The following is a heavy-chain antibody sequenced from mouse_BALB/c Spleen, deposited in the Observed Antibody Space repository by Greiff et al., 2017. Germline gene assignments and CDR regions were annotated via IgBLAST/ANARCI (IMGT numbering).Heavy chain of an antibody. CDR1: GFTFSSYA. CDR3: ARPPFTDSAPYWYFDD. CDR2: ISSGGSYT. J-gene: IGHJ1*01. Sequence: EVKLVESGGGLVKPGGSLKLSCAASGFTFSSYAMSWVRQTPEKRLEWVATISSGGSYTYYPDSVKGRFTISRDNAKHTLYLQMSSLRSEDTAMYYCARPPFTDSAPYWYFDDWGEGTTVTVSS. V-gene: IGHV5-9-3*01. D-gene: IGHD6-1*01.